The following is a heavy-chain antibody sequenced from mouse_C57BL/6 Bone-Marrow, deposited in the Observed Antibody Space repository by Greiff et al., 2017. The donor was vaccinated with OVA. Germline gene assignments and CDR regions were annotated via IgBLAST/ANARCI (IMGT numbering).Heavy chain of an antibody. Sequence: VKLQQPGAELVKPGASVKLSCKASGYTFTSYWMHWVKQRPGQGLEWIGMIHPNSGSTNYNEKFKSKATLTVDKSSSTAYMQLSSLTSEDSAVYYCARVGRAWFAYWGQGTLVTVSA. V-gene: IGHV1-64*01. CDR3: ARVGRAWFAY. CDR1: GYTFTSYW. D-gene: IGHD4-1*01. J-gene: IGHJ3*01. CDR2: IHPNSGST.